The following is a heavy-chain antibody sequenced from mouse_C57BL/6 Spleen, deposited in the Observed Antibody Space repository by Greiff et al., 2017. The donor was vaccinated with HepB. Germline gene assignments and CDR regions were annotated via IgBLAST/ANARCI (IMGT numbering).Heavy chain of an antibody. CDR1: GFTFSSYA. V-gene: IGHV5-9-1*02. J-gene: IGHJ4*01. CDR3: TRDSPYYYGSSYDAMDY. Sequence: EVKLVESGEGLVKPGGSLKLSCAASGFTFSSYAMSWVRQTPEKRLEWVAYISSGGDYIYYADTVKGRFTISRDNARNPLYLQMSSLKSEDTAMYYCTRDSPYYYGSSYDAMDYWGQGTSVTVSS. CDR2: ISSGGDYI. D-gene: IGHD1-1*01.